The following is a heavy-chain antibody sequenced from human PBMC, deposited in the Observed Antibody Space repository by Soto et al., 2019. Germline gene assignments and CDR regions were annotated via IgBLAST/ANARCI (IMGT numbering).Heavy chain of an antibody. Sequence: QVQLVQSGAEVKKPGASVKVSCKASGYTFTSYDINWVRQATGQGLEWMGWMNPNSGNTGYAQKFQGRVTMPMHNSIHTAYMERSSLRSDDTLVYYCASGVKVPADLWGYYDGLDVWGQGTTVTVS. CDR1: GYTFTSYD. J-gene: IGHJ6*02. D-gene: IGHD2-2*01. V-gene: IGHV1-8*01. CDR3: ASGVKVPADLWGYYDGLDV. CDR2: MNPNSGNT.